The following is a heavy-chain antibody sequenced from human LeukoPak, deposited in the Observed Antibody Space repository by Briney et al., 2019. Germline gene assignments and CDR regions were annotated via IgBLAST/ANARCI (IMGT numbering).Heavy chain of an antibody. CDR3: ARDLDWILFDY. CDR1: GFTFSTYW. Sequence: GGSLRLSCAASGFTFSTYWMHWVRQAPGKGLVWVARIRPEGTTTAYADSVKGRFTISRDSAKNTLFLQMNSLSAEDTAVYYCARDLDWILFDYRGQGTLVTVSS. CDR2: IRPEGTTT. D-gene: IGHD3-9*01. V-gene: IGHV3-74*03. J-gene: IGHJ4*02.